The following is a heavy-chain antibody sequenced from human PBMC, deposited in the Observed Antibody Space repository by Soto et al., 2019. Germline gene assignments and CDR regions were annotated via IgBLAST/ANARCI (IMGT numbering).Heavy chain of an antibody. CDR3: ARSYYDSSGYYYYYYGMDV. D-gene: IGHD3-22*01. Sequence: ASVKASCKASGYTFTGYYMHWVQQAPGQGLEWMGWINPNSGGTNYAQKFQGWVTMTRDTSISTAYMELSRLRSDDTAVYYCARSYYDSSGYYYYYYGMDVWGQGTTVTVFS. CDR1: GYTFTGYY. J-gene: IGHJ6*02. V-gene: IGHV1-2*04. CDR2: INPNSGGT.